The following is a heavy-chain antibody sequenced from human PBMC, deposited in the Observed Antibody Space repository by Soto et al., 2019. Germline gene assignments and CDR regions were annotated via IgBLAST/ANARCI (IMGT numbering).Heavy chain of an antibody. CDR3: ARIKYNWNDGNFDS. V-gene: IGHV1-18*01. CDR2: ISAYNRNT. J-gene: IGHJ4*02. Sequence: ASVKGSRKASGYTLYKYGISRGRQAPGQGLEWMGWISAYNRNTNYAQKLQGRVTMTTDTSTSTAYMELRSLRSDDTAVYYCARIKYNWNDGNFDSWGQGTLVTVSS. CDR1: GYTLYKYG. D-gene: IGHD1-1*01.